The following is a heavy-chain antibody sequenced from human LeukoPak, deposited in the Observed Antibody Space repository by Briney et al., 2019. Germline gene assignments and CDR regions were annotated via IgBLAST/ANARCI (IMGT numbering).Heavy chain of an antibody. CDR3: ARHTYWGYQVP. CDR1: GGSISSLSYS. J-gene: IGHJ5*02. V-gene: IGHV4-39*01. CDR2: FYYSDTT. Sequence: PSETLSLTCTVSGGSISSLSYSWGWIRQPPGKGLEWIGSFYYSDTTYYNPSFKSRVTISVDASKNQFSLKLSSVTAADTAVYYCARHTYWGYQVPWGQGSLVIVSS. D-gene: IGHD2-8*02.